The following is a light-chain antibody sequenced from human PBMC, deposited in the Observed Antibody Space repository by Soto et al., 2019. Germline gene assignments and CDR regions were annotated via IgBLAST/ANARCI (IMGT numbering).Light chain of an antibody. J-gene: IGLJ1*01. CDR2: EVS. CDR1: SSDIGGYNY. Sequence: QSVLTQTASVSGSPGQSITISCTGTSSDIGGYNYVSWYQHHPGKAPELIIYEVSYRPSGVSDRFSGSKSGNTAFLTISGLQAEDEADYYCCSFATSSTLYVFGTGTKLTVL. CDR3: CSFATSSTLYV. V-gene: IGLV2-14*01.